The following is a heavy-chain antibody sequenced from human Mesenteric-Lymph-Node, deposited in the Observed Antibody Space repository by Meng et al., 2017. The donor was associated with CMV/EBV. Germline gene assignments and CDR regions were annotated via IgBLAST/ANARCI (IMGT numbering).Heavy chain of an antibody. J-gene: IGHJ4*02. D-gene: IGHD3-10*01. CDR1: GYTFTGHA. Sequence: ASVKVSCKTSGYTFTGHAISWVRQAPGHGLEWVGWISDHNGDTNYAEKFQDRLTLTRDTSTATAYMELRSLRSDDRAVYYCARGGGGYFDYWGQGTLVTVSS. CDR2: ISDHNGDT. V-gene: IGHV1-18*01. CDR3: ARGGGGYFDY.